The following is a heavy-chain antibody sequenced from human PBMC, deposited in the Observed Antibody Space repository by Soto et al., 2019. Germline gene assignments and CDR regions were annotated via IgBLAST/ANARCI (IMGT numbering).Heavy chain of an antibody. CDR1: GYSFTRYW. V-gene: IGHV5-10-1*01. D-gene: IGHD2-8*01. CDR3: ARLGYCTNGVGLVGYYYYGMDV. Sequence: PGESLKISCKGSGYSFTRYWISWVRQMPGKGLEWRGRIYPSDSYTNYRPSFQGHVNISADKSISTASLQWSSLKASDTAMYYCARLGYCTNGVGLVGYYYYGMDVWGQGTTVTVSS. J-gene: IGHJ6*02. CDR2: IYPSDSYT.